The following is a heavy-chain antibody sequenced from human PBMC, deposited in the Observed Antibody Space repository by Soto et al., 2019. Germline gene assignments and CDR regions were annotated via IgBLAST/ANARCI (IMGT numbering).Heavy chain of an antibody. CDR2: IWYDGSNK. Sequence: QVQLVESGGGVVQPGRSLRLSCAASGFTFSSYGMHWVRQAPGKGLEWVAVIWYDGSNKYYADSVKGRFTISRDNSKNTLYLQMNSLRAEDTAVYYCARKIGYCSSTSCYKGGYDYWGQGTLVTVSS. V-gene: IGHV3-33*01. CDR3: ARKIGYCSSTSCYKGGYDY. D-gene: IGHD2-2*02. CDR1: GFTFSSYG. J-gene: IGHJ4*02.